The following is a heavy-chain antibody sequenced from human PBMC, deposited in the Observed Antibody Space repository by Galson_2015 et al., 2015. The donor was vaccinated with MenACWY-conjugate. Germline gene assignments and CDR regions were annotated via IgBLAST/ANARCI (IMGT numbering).Heavy chain of an antibody. V-gene: IGHV5-51*01. CDR2: IYPGDSDT. D-gene: IGHD1-1*01. CDR1: GYSFTSYW. J-gene: IGHJ3*02. CDR3: ARHRDDVSAFDI. Sequence: QSGAEVKKPGESLKISCKGSGYSFTSYWSGWVRQIPGKGLEWMGIIYPGDSDTRYSPSFQGHVTISAAKAISTAHLQWSSLKASATAMYSCARHRDDVSAFDIWGQGTMVTVSS.